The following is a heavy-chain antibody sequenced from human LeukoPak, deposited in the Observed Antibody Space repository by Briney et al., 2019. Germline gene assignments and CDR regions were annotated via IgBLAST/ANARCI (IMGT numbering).Heavy chain of an antibody. CDR2: IYYSGST. D-gene: IGHD6-13*01. CDR3: ARGDKYSSSWYPFGY. V-gene: IGHV4-39*07. Sequence: SETLFLTCTVSGGSISSSSYYWGWIRQPPGKGLEWIGSIYYSGSTYYNPSLKSRVTISVDTSKNQFSLKLSSVTAADTAVYYCARGDKYSSSWYPFGYWGQGTLVTVSS. J-gene: IGHJ4*02. CDR1: GGSISSSSYY.